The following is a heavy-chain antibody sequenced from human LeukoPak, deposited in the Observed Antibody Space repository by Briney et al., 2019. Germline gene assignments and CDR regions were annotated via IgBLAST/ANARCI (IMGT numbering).Heavy chain of an antibody. V-gene: IGHV3-23*01. CDR3: ARIYSSGSRYYFDY. J-gene: IGHJ4*02. CDR1: GFTFSSYA. D-gene: IGHD6-19*01. Sequence: PGGSLRLSCAASGFTFSSYAMSWVRQAPGKGLEWVSVISGSGRGTYYADSVKGRFTISRDNSKNTLYLQMNSLRAEDTALYYCARIYSSGSRYYFDYWGQGTLVTVSS. CDR2: ISGSGRGT.